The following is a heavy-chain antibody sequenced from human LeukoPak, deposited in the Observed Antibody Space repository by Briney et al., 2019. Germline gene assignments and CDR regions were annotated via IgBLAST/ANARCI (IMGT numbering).Heavy chain of an antibody. J-gene: IGHJ4*02. D-gene: IGHD7-27*01. CDR2: IYYSGST. CDR3: ASNWGIRYFDY. CDR1: GVSISSHY. V-gene: IGHV4-59*11. Sequence: KTSETLSLTCTVSGVSISSHYWSWIRQPPGKGLEWIGYIYYSGSTNYNPSLKSRVTISVDTSKNQFSLRLSSVTAADTAVYYCASNWGIRYFDYWGQGTLVTVSS.